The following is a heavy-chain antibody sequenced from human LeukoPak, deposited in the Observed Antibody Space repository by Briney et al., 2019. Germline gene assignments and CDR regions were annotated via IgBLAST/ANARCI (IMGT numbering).Heavy chain of an antibody. CDR3: TTERPAIAARYAFDI. CDR1: GGSISSSSYY. V-gene: IGHV4-39*07. D-gene: IGHD6-13*01. Sequence: SETLSLTCTVSGGSISSSSYYWGWIPQPPGKGLEWIWSIYYSGSTYYNPSLKSRVTISVDTSKNQFSLKLSSVTAEDTAVYYCTTERPAIAARYAFDIWGQGTMVTVSS. CDR2: IYYSGST. J-gene: IGHJ3*02.